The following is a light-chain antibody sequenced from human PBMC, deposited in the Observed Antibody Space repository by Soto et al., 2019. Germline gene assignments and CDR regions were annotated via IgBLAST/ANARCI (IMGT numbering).Light chain of an antibody. CDR2: EVS. J-gene: IGLJ1*01. Sequence: QPALTQPASVSGSPGQSITISCTGTSSDVGGYNYVSWYQQHPGKAPKLMIYEVSNRPSGVSNRFSGSRSVNTASLTISGLQAEDEAEYYCNSYTSSSTFVFGTGTKLTVL. V-gene: IGLV2-14*01. CDR3: NSYTSSSTFV. CDR1: SSDVGGYNY.